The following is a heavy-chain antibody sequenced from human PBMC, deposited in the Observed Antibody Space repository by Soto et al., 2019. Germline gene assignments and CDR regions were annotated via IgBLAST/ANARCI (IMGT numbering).Heavy chain of an antibody. CDR2: INAGNGNT. V-gene: IGHV1-3*01. J-gene: IGHJ3*02. CDR1: GYTFTSYA. CDR3: ARREVLRYFDWLPPLDAFDI. Sequence: GASVKVSCKASGYTFTSYAMHWVRQAPGQRLEWMGWINAGNGNTKYSQKFQGRVTITRDTSASTAYMELSSLRSEDTAVYYCARREVLRYFDWLPPLDAFDIWGQGTMVTVSS. D-gene: IGHD3-9*01.